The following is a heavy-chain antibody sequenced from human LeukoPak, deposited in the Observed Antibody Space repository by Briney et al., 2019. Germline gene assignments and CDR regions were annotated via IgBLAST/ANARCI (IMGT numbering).Heavy chain of an antibody. CDR2: ISSSGSTI. J-gene: IGHJ6*02. D-gene: IGHD4-17*01. V-gene: IGHV3-11*04. CDR3: ARDLRGTVYYGMDV. CDR1: GFTFSNAW. Sequence: GGSLRLSCAASGFTFSNAWMSWVRQAPGKGLEWVSYISSSGSTIYYADSVKGRFTISRDNAKNSLYLQMNSLRAEDTAVYYCARDLRGTVYYGMDVWGQGTTVTVSS.